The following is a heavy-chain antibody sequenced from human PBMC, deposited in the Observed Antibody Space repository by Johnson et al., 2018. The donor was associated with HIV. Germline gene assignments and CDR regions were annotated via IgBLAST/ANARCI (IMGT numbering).Heavy chain of an antibody. CDR3: TTDLPYCSGHDCYNAFDL. V-gene: IGHV3-30-3*01. CDR2: ISYDGSNK. CDR1: GFTFSSYA. D-gene: IGHD2-15*01. Sequence: VQLVESGGGVVQPGRSLRLSCAASGFTFSSYAMHWVRQAPGKGLEWVAVISYDGSNKYYADSVKGRFTISRDNSKNTLYLQMNSLRPEDTAVYYCTTDLPYCSGHDCYNAFDLWGQGTTVIVSS. J-gene: IGHJ3*01.